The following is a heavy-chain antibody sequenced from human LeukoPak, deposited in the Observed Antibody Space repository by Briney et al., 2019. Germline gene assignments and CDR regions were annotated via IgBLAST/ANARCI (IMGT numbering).Heavy chain of an antibody. CDR1: GVSISSSNPY. D-gene: IGHD6-13*01. Sequence: KSSETLSLTCTVSGVSISSSNPYWGWIRPPPGKGLEWLGSIYYSGRTYYNPSLKSRVTISVDTSKNQFSLKLSSVTAADTAVYYCARGPKLSSWYYFDYWGQGTLVTVSS. J-gene: IGHJ4*02. CDR3: ARGPKLSSWYYFDY. CDR2: IYYSGRT. V-gene: IGHV4-39*07.